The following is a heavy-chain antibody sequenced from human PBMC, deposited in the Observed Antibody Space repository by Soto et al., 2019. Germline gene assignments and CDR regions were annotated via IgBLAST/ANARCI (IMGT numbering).Heavy chain of an antibody. CDR1: DASISNSRYY. V-gene: IGHV4-39*01. J-gene: IGHJ4*02. D-gene: IGHD1-26*01. CDR3: ARHSRGFYRNTLDS. CDR2: IYYSGST. Sequence: SETLSLTCTVSDASISNSRYYWAWVRQFPGKGLEWLGTIYYSGSTYNNPSLESRVSISVDTSMNLFSLTLSSVTAADTAIYYCARHSRGFYRNTLDSWGQGSLVTVSS.